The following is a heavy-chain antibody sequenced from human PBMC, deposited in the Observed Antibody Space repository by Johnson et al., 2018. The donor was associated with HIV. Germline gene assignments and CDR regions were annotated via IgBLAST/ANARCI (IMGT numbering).Heavy chain of an antibody. J-gene: IGHJ3*02. CDR2: VSYDGNKK. CDR3: AKDRYSSSSVGAFDI. D-gene: IGHD6-6*01. V-gene: IGHV3-30*04. Sequence: QVQLVESGGGVVQPGRSLRLSCAASGFTFSSYAMHWVRQAPGKGLEWVAVVSYDGNKKYYADSVKGRFTISRDNSKNTLYLQMNSLRAEDTAVYYCAKDRYSSSSVGAFDIWGQGTMVTVSS. CDR1: GFTFSSYA.